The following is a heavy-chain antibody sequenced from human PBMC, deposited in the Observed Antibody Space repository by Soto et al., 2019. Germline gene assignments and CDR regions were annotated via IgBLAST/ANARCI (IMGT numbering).Heavy chain of an antibody. CDR3: ARDLGGGADDL. CDR2: ISSSGSTI. J-gene: IGHJ2*01. Sequence: GGSLRLSCAASGFTFSSYEMNWVRQAPGKGLEWVSYISSSGSTIYYADSVKGRFTISRDNAKNSLYLQMNSLRVEDTAVYYCARDLGGGADDLWGRGTLVTVSS. V-gene: IGHV3-48*03. CDR1: GFTFSSYE. D-gene: IGHD2-15*01.